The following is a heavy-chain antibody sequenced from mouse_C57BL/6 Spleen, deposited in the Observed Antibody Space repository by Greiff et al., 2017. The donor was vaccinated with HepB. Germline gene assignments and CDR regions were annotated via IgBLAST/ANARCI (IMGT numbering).Heavy chain of an antibody. J-gene: IGHJ4*01. CDR1: GYTFTSYW. Sequence: VQLQQPGAELVKPGASVKLSCKASGYTFTSYWMHWVKQRPGQGLEWIGMIHPNSGSTNYNEKFKSKATLTVDKSSSTAYMQLSSLTSEDSAVYYCARPDFYYGYDGGYAMDYWGQGTSVTVSS. D-gene: IGHD2-2*01. CDR2: IHPNSGST. V-gene: IGHV1-64*01. CDR3: ARPDFYYGYDGGYAMDY.